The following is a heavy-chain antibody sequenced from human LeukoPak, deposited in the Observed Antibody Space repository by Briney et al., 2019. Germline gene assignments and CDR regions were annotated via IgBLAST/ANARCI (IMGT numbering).Heavy chain of an antibody. CDR3: ARVSSNDYVWGSYDD. Sequence: GGSLRLSCATSAFTFSDYWMSWVRQTPGKGLEWVSGINWNGGITGYADSMKGRFTISRDNAKNSLYLRMNSLRVEDTALYYCARVSSNDYVWGSYDDWGQGTLVTVSS. D-gene: IGHD3-16*01. CDR2: INWNGGIT. CDR1: AFTFSDYW. V-gene: IGHV3-20*04. J-gene: IGHJ4*02.